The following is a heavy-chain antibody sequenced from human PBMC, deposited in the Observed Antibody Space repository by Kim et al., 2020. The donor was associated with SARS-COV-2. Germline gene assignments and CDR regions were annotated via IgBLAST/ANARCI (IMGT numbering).Heavy chain of an antibody. Sequence: PSLKNRATISVDTSKNQFSRKLSSVTAADTGVYYCARDVSGSYLSWFDPWGQGTLVTVSS. V-gene: IGHV4-59*01. J-gene: IGHJ5*02. D-gene: IGHD1-26*01. CDR3: ARDVSGSYLSWFDP.